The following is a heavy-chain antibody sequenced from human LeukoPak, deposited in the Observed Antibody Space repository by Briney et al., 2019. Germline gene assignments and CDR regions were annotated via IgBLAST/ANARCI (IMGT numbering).Heavy chain of an antibody. CDR2: IYYSGST. CDR3: ARDYYGLNEIRYWYFDL. V-gene: IGHV4-59*01. D-gene: IGHD3-22*01. CDR1: GGSISSYY. Sequence: PSETLSLTCTVSGGSISSYYWSWIRQPPGKGLEWIGYIYYSGSTNYNPSLKSRVTISVGTSENQFSLKLSSVTAADTAVYYCARDYYGLNEIRYWYFDLWGRGTLVTVSS. J-gene: IGHJ2*01.